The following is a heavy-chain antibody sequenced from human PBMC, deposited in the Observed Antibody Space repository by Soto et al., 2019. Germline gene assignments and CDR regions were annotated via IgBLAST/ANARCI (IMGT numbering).Heavy chain of an antibody. CDR3: AKDESKGYGP. Sequence: RLSCAASGFTFSSYAMRWVRQAPGKGLEWVSAISGSGGSTYYADSVKGRFTISRDNSKNTLYLQMNSLRAEDTAVYYCAKDESKGYGPWGQGTLVTVSS. D-gene: IGHD5-18*01. J-gene: IGHJ5*02. CDR2: ISGSGGST. CDR1: GFTFSSYA. V-gene: IGHV3-23*01.